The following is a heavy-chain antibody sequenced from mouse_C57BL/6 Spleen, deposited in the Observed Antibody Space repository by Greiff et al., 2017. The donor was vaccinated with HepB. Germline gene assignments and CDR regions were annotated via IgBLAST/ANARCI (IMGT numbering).Heavy chain of an antibody. CDR1: GYSFTGYY. Sequence: EVQLQESGPELVKPGASVKISCKASGYSFTGYYMNWVKQSPEKSLEWIGEINPSTGGTTYNQKFKAKATLTVDKSSSTAYMQLKSLTSEDSAVYYCARPPYYGSSYLFAYWGQGTLVTVSA. CDR2: INPSTGGT. J-gene: IGHJ3*01. V-gene: IGHV1-42*01. CDR3: ARPPYYGSSYLFAY. D-gene: IGHD1-1*01.